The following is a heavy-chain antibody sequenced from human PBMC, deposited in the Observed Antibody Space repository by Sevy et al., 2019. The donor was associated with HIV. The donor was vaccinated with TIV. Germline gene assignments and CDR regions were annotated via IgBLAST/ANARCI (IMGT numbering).Heavy chain of an antibody. D-gene: IGHD2-2*01. CDR3: ARVKYSSTWYPQNAFDI. Sequence: SETLSLTCAVSGNSISSDYYWGWIRQPPGKGLEYIGSFYHSGGTYYNPSLKSRVTISVDTSNNQFSLKLSSLTAADTAVYYCARVKYSSTWYPQNAFDIWGQGTMVTVSS. J-gene: IGHJ3*02. V-gene: IGHV4-38-2*01. CDR1: GNSISSDYY. CDR2: FYHSGGT.